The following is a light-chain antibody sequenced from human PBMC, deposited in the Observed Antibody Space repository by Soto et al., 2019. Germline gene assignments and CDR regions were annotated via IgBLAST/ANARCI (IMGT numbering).Light chain of an antibody. CDR2: DAT. CDR1: QSINTF. Sequence: DIQMTQSASSLSSSVGCRFTSTWRASQSINTFLNWYQQKPGKAPKLLIYDATSLQSGVPSRISGTGSGTDFSLTIDSLQPEDFATYYCQQSYRTSYSFGQGTKVDIK. J-gene: IGKJ2*01. V-gene: IGKV1-39*01. CDR3: QQSYRTSYS.